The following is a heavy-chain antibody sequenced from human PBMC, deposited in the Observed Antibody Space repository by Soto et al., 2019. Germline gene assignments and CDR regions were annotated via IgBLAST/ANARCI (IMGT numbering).Heavy chain of an antibody. CDR1: GFTFRSHA. D-gene: IGHD2-2*01. Sequence: GGSLRLSCAASGFTFRSHAMNWVRQAPGKGLEWVSGTSGSGGSTYYADSVKGRFTISRDNSKNTLSLQMNSLRAEDTAVYYCAKEVVPAALYGMDVWGQGTTVTVSS. V-gene: IGHV3-23*01. CDR2: TSGSGGST. CDR3: AKEVVPAALYGMDV. J-gene: IGHJ6*02.